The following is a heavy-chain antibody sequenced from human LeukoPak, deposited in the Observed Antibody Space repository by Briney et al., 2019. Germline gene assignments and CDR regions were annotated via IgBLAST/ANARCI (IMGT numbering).Heavy chain of an antibody. CDR1: GFSFSSYA. D-gene: IGHD2-2*01. Sequence: GGSLRLSCAASGFSFSSYAMHWVRQAPGKGLEWVSTTSAGGSSAYYADSVKGRFTISRDNSKNTFYLQMNSLRAEDTAAYYCAKGGYCSSSSCYYGWFEPWGQGTLVTVSS. CDR3: AKGGYCSSSSCYYGWFEP. V-gene: IGHV3-23*01. J-gene: IGHJ5*02. CDR2: TSAGGSSA.